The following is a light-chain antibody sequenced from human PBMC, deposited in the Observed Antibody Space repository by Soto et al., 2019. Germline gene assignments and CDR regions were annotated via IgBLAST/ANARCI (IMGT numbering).Light chain of an antibody. CDR1: QSLSRN. CDR2: AAS. V-gene: IGKV3-15*01. CDR3: QHYIKWLLT. J-gene: IGKJ4*01. Sequence: DIVMTQSPATLSVSPGEWATLSCRASQSLSRNLAWYQQKPGQAPRLLIYAASTRCTGVPARFSGSGSGTEFTLTINSLQYEDFAVYYCQHYIKWLLTFGGGTKVAI.